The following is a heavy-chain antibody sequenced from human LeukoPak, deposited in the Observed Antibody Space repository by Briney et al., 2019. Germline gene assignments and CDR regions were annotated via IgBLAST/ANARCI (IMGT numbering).Heavy chain of an antibody. CDR1: GFTFD. CDR3: TRGFYYDSSGYYYPVGYFDY. J-gene: IGHJ4*02. V-gene: IGHV3-49*04. Sequence: GGSLRLSCAAFGFTFDINWVRQVPGKGLEWVGFIRSKAYGGTTEYAASVKGRFTISRDDSKSIAYLQMKSLKTEDTAVYYCTRGFYYDSSGYYYPVGYFDYWGQGTLVTVSS. D-gene: IGHD3-22*01. CDR2: IRSKAYGGTT.